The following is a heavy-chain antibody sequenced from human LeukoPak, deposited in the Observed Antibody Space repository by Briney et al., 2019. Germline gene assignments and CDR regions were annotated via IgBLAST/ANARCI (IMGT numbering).Heavy chain of an antibody. J-gene: IGHJ4*02. CDR1: GFTFSDYY. Sequence: GGSLRLSCAASGFTFSDYYMSWIRQAPGQGLEGVSYISSSGSTIYYADSVKGRFTISRDNAKNSLYLQMNSLRAEDTAVYYCAREITYYYGSGSYSPRYYFDYWGQGTLVTVSS. CDR2: ISSSGSTI. D-gene: IGHD3-10*01. V-gene: IGHV3-11*01. CDR3: AREITYYYGSGSYSPRYYFDY.